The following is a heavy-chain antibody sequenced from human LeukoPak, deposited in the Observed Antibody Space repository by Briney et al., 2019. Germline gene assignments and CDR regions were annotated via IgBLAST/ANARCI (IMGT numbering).Heavy chain of an antibody. Sequence: SQTLSLTCTVSGGSISSGGYYWSWIRQPPGKGLEWIGYIYYSGSTNYNPSLKSRVTISVDTSKNQFSLKLSSVTAADTAVYYCARGSRDGYNVWGQGTLVTVSS. D-gene: IGHD5-24*01. CDR2: IYYSGST. CDR3: ARGSRDGYNV. J-gene: IGHJ4*02. CDR1: GGSISSGGYY. V-gene: IGHV4-61*08.